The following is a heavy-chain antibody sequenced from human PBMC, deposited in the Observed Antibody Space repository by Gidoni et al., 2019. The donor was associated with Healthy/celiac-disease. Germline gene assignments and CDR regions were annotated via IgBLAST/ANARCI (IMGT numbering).Heavy chain of an antibody. J-gene: IGHJ4*02. CDR3: SKRSNYDFWCGFIDY. D-gene: IGHD3-3*01. CDR2: IVCTVYIT. V-gene: IGHV3-23*01. CDR1: GFTFSSSD. Sequence: EVQLLESGGRLVHPGGSQRLTCAASGFTFSSSDMSWVRQAPGKVLEWVLVIVCTVYITYYADSVKGLFTIARDNPNNTLYLQMNSLRAEDTAVYDLSKRSNYDFWCGFIDYWGQGALVTVSS.